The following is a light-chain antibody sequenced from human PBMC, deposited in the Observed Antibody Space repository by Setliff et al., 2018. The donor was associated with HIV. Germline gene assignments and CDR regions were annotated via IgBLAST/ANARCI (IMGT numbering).Light chain of an antibody. V-gene: IGLV2-8*01. J-gene: IGLJ1*01. CDR3: SSYAGNKGDV. CDR1: SGDVGGYNY. CDR2: EVT. Sequence: QSALAQPPSASGSPGQSVTISCTGTSGDVGGYNYVSWYQQDPGKAPKLLIHEVTKRPSGVPDRFSGSKSGNTASLTVSGLQAEDEADYYCSSYAGNKGDVFGTGTKVTVL.